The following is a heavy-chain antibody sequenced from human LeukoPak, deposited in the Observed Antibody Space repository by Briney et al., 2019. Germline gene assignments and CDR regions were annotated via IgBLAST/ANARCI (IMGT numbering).Heavy chain of an antibody. J-gene: IGHJ4*02. CDR1: GGSVSSGYFH. CDR3: ARVQAYSTVFDY. CDR2: DGHT. D-gene: IGHD4-11*01. Sequence: SETLSLTCTVSGGSVSSGYFHWSWIRQAPGKGLEWIGHDGHTNYNPSLKSRVTISVDTSKNQFSLKLSSVTAADTAVYYCARVQAYSTVFDYWGQGTLVTVSS. V-gene: IGHV4-61*01.